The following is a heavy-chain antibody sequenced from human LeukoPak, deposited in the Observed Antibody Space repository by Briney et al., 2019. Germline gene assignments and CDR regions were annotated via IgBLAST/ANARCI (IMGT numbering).Heavy chain of an antibody. J-gene: IGHJ4*02. CDR1: GYTFTVYY. D-gene: IGHD6-6*01. CDR3: AREAIAARRRGFDY. Sequence: GASVNVSCKSSGYTFTVYYMHWVRQAPGQGLEWMGWINPNSGGTNYAQKFQGRVTMTRDTSISTAYMELSRLRSDDTAVYYCAREAIAARRRGFDYWGQGTLVTVSS. V-gene: IGHV1-2*02. CDR2: INPNSGGT.